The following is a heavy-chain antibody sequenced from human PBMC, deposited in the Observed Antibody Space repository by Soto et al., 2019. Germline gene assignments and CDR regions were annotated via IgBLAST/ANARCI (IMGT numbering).Heavy chain of an antibody. D-gene: IGHD3-3*01. CDR2: IIPIFGTA. CDR1: GGTFSSYA. V-gene: IGHV1-69*12. Sequence: QVQLVQSGAEVKKPGSSVKVSCKASGGTFSSYAISWVRQAHGQGLEWMGGIIPIFGTANYAQKFQGRLTITANASTSTAYMELSSLRSEDTAVYYCARVRLRFLEWLGSEGWGQGTLVTVSS. CDR3: ARVRLRFLEWLGSEG. J-gene: IGHJ4*02.